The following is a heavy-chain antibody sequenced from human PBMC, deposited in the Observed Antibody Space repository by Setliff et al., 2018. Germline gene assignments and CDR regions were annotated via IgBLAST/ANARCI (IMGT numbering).Heavy chain of an antibody. CDR2: TIPMFGTT. CDR1: GATFSSYG. V-gene: IGHV1-69*05. D-gene: IGHD3-22*01. Sequence: SVKVSCKASGATFSSYGISWVRQAPGQGLEWMGGTIPMFGTTEYAQKFQGRLTIITDESTNTAFMQLSSLRSDDTAVYYCVREGVDSRSSTDYRYYMDVWGKGTRVTVSS. CDR3: VREGVDSRSSTDYRYYMDV. J-gene: IGHJ6*03.